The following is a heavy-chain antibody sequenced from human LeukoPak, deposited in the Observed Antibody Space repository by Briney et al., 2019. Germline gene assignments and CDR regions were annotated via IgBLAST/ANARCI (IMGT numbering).Heavy chain of an antibody. CDR3: ARVGGSGSFDS. D-gene: IGHD6-19*01. CDR1: GFTFSSYA. CDR2: IGYGGDT. V-gene: IGHV3-64*01. J-gene: IGHJ4*02. Sequence: GGSLRLSCAASGFTFSSYAMSWVRQAPGKGLEYVSAIGYGGDTYYANSVKGRFTISRDISKNTLYLQMGSLRPEDMAVYYCARVGGSGSFDSWGQGTLVSVSS.